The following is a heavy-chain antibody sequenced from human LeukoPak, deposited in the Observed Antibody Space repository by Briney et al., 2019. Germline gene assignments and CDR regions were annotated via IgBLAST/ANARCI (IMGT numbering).Heavy chain of an antibody. Sequence: SETLSLTCTVSGGSITSTDYYWSWIRQPPGKGLEWIGEINHSGSTNYNPSLKSRVTISVDTSKNQFSLKLSSVTAADTAVYYCARDDGYWGQGTLVTVSS. CDR2: INHSGST. V-gene: IGHV4-39*07. J-gene: IGHJ4*02. CDR3: ARDDGY. CDR1: GGSITSTDYY.